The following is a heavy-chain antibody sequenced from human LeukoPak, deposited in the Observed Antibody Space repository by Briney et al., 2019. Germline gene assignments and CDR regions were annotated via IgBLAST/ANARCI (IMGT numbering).Heavy chain of an antibody. CDR3: AKDLRATWHPRGGFGH. Sequence: GGSLRLSCAGSGFTFSDSAMSWVRQAPGKGLEWVSSISGAGNDTYYVDSVKGRFTISRDNFKNTVHLQTDSLGAEDTAVYFCAKDLRATWHPRGGFGHWGQGTLVTVSS. V-gene: IGHV3-23*01. CDR1: GFTFSDSA. D-gene: IGHD5-24*01. J-gene: IGHJ4*02. CDR2: ISGAGNDT.